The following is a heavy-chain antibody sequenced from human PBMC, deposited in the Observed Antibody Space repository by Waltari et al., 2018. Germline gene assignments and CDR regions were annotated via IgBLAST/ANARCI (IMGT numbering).Heavy chain of an antibody. D-gene: IGHD5-12*01. J-gene: IGHJ4*02. CDR3: GGKGGYDGFDY. CDR2: IYHSGST. CDR1: GYSISSGYY. Sequence: QVQLQESGPGLVKPSETLSLTCAVSGYSISSGYYWGGIRQPPGKGLEWIGSIYHSGSTYYNPSLKSRVTISVDTSKNQFSLKLSSVTAADTAVYYCGGKGGYDGFDYWGQGTLVTVSS. V-gene: IGHV4-38-2*01.